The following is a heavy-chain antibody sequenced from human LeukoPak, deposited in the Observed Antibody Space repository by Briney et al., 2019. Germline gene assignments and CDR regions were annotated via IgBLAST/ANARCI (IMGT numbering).Heavy chain of an antibody. J-gene: IGHJ5*02. D-gene: IGHD4-17*01. CDR1: GGSITSYY. CDR3: ARVEYGVLWDKYNWFDP. Sequence: PSETLSLTCNVSGGSITSYYWSWVRQPAGKGLEWIGRISSSGSTNYNPSLRSRVALSIDTSKNQFSLRLTSVSAADTAVYYCARVEYGVLWDKYNWFDPWGQGTQVTVSS. V-gene: IGHV4-4*07. CDR2: ISSSGST.